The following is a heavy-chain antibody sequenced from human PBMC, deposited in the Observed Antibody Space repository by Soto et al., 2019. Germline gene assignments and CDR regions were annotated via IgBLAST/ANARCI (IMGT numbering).Heavy chain of an antibody. V-gene: IGHV3-23*01. CDR3: AKTPGVITVITSFDH. CDR2: ISGSGAST. Sequence: EVQLLESGGGLVQPGESLRLSCVASGFTFNKYALAWVRQAPGKGLEWVSAISGSGASTYDADSVKGRFTISRDNSNTTHYLQMNSLRAEDTAVYYCAKTPGVITVITSFDHWGQGTPVTVSS. J-gene: IGHJ4*02. D-gene: IGHD3-16*01. CDR1: GFTFNKYA.